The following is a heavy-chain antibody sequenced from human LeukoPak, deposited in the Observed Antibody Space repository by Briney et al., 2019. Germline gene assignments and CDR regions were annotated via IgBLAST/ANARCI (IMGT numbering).Heavy chain of an antibody. D-gene: IGHD4-23*01. CDR2: ISAYNGNT. V-gene: IGHV1-18*01. Sequence: ASVKVSCKASGYTFTSYDINWVRQATGQGLEWMGWISAYNGNTNYAQKLQGRVTMTTDTSTSTAYMELRSLRSDDTAVYYCARTVGTYYYYMDVWGKGTTVTVSS. J-gene: IGHJ6*03. CDR1: GYTFTSYD. CDR3: ARTVGTYYYYMDV.